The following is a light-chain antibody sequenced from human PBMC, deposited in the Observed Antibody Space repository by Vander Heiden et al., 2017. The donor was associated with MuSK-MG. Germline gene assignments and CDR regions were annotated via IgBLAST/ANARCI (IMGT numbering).Light chain of an antibody. CDR3: QQIDTTHMYT. Sequence: DIETTQCPSSLSASVGDRATITCRASQSISSYLTWYQQKPVKAPKLLIYAASSLQSGVPSRFSDSGYGTDFTLTISSLQPEDFAAYYCQQIDTTHMYTFGQGTKMEMK. V-gene: IGKV1-39*01. CDR1: QSISSY. J-gene: IGKJ2*01. CDR2: AAS.